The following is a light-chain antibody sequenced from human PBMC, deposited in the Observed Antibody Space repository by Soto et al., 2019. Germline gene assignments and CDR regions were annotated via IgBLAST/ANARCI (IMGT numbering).Light chain of an antibody. J-gene: IGLJ2*01. Sequence: QSALTQPASVSGSPGQSITLSCTGTSSDIGGYDYVSWYQRHPGKAPKLIIYDVNNRPSGVSNRFSGSKSGNTASLTISGLQAEDEADYYCTSYVSGSSHVVFGGGTDLTVL. CDR1: SSDIGGYDY. CDR3: TSYVSGSSHVV. CDR2: DVN. V-gene: IGLV2-14*01.